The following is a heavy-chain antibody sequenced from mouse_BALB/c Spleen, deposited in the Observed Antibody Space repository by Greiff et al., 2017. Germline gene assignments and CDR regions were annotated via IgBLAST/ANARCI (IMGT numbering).Heavy chain of an antibody. Sequence: VQLKESGGGLVQPGGSRKLSCAASGFTFSSFGMHWVRQAPEKGLEWVAYISSGSSTIYYADTVKGRFTISRDNPKNTLFLQMTSLRSEDTAMYYCARRYYGYDYAMDYWGQGTSVTVSS. CDR2: ISSGSSTI. CDR3: ARRYYGYDYAMDY. D-gene: IGHD2-2*01. J-gene: IGHJ4*01. CDR1: GFTFSSFG. V-gene: IGHV5-17*02.